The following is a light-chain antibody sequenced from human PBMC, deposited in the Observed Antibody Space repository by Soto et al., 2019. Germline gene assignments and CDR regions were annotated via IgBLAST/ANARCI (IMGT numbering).Light chain of an antibody. J-gene: IGLJ2*01. Sequence: QSVLTQPASVSGSPGQSITISCTGTSSDVGGYHYISWYQQYPGKAPKLMIYEVTHRPSGVSNRFSGSKSGNTASLTISGLQAEDEADYYCSSYTTSSTLVFGGGTQLTVL. CDR1: SSDVGGYHY. V-gene: IGLV2-14*01. CDR2: EVT. CDR3: SSYTTSSTLV.